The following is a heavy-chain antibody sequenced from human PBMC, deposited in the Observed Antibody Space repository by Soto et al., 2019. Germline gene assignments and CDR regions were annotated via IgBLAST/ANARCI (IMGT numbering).Heavy chain of an antibody. Sequence: SETLSLTCTVSGGSISSYYWSWIRQPPGKGLEWIGEINHSGSTNYNPSLKSRVTISVDTSKNQFSLKLSSVTAADTAVYYCARNLLRFRWNDYWGQGTLVTVSS. CDR3: ARNLLRFRWNDY. V-gene: IGHV4-34*01. CDR2: INHSGST. CDR1: GGSISSYY. J-gene: IGHJ4*02. D-gene: IGHD3-3*01.